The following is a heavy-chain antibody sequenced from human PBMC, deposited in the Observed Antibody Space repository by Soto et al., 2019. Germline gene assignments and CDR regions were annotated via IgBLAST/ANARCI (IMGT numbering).Heavy chain of an antibody. Sequence: GGSLRLSCSASGFTSSNYAMPWVRQAPGKGLEYVSAIYSNGGSTFYADSVRGRFTISRDNSKNTLYLQMSSLRAEDTAVYYCVKDRYYYDSSAFRSAYWGQGTLVTVSS. CDR1: GFTSSNYA. CDR3: VKDRYYYDSSAFRSAY. D-gene: IGHD3-22*01. CDR2: IYSNGGST. V-gene: IGHV3-64D*06. J-gene: IGHJ4*02.